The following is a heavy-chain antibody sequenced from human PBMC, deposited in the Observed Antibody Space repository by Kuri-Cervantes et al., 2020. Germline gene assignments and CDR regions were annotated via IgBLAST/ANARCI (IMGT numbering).Heavy chain of an antibody. CDR2: INAGNGNT. J-gene: IGHJ4*02. V-gene: IGHV1-3*01. CDR3: ARDLEPNCSGGSCYFGLGY. Sequence: ASVKVSCKASGYTFTSYDINWVRQATGQRLEWMGWINAGNGNTKYSQKFQGRVTITRDTSASTAYMELSSLRSEDTAVYYCARDLEPNCSGGSCYFGLGYWGQGTLVTVSS. D-gene: IGHD2-15*01. CDR1: GYTFTSYD.